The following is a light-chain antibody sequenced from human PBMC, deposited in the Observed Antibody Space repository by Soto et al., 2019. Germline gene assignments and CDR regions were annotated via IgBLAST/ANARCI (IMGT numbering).Light chain of an antibody. CDR3: AVWENSLKAGV. Sequence: QSVLTQPPSASGTPGQRVIISCSGSSSNIGTNTVNGYHHLPGAAPKLLIYGDEQRPAGVPDRISASKSGTSASLAITGLKPEDEADFYCAVWENSLKAGVFGGGTKVTVL. J-gene: IGLJ3*02. CDR1: SSNIGTNT. CDR2: GDE. V-gene: IGLV1-44*01.